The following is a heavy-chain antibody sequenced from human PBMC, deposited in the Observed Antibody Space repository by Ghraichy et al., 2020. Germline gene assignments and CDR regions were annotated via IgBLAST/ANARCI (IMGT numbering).Heavy chain of an antibody. CDR3: AKDGLSIYSGGRTEFDC. CDR1: GFTFDDYA. Sequence: GGSLRLSCAASGFTFDDYAMHWVRQAPGKGLEWVSGVSWNSGSIDYADSVRGRFTTSRDNAKNSLFLQMNSLRVEDTALYYCAKDGLSIYSGGRTEFDCWGQGTLVTVSS. V-gene: IGHV3-9*01. D-gene: IGHD6-19*01. CDR2: VSWNSGSI. J-gene: IGHJ4*02.